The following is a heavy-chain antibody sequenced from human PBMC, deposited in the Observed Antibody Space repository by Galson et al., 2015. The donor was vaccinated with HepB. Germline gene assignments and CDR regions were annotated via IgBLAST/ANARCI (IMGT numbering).Heavy chain of an antibody. Sequence: LSLTCTVSGGSISSGGYYWSWVRQLPGKGLEWIGYTYDNGGSDYNPPLKSRVTIYIDTSKNQFSLKLTSVTVADTAVYFCAREGGRGYGYGPRFDYWGQGALVTVSS. CDR3: AREGGRGYGYGPRFDY. CDR2: TYDNGGS. CDR1: GGSISSGGYY. J-gene: IGHJ4*02. D-gene: IGHD5-18*01. V-gene: IGHV4-31*03.